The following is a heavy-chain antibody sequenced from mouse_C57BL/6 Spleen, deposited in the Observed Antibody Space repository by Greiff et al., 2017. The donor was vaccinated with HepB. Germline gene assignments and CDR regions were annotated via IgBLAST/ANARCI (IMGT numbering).Heavy chain of an antibody. V-gene: IGHV1-7*01. CDR2: INPSSGYT. D-gene: IGHD4-1*01. J-gene: IGHJ2*01. CDR3: ARGGKLFYFDY. CDR1: GYTFTSYW. Sequence: QVQLKQSDAELVKPGASVKLSCKASGYTFTSYWMHWVKQRPGQGLEWIGYINPSSGYTKYNQKFKDKATLTADKSSSTAYMQLSSLTYEDSAVYYCARGGKLFYFDYWGQGTTLTVSS.